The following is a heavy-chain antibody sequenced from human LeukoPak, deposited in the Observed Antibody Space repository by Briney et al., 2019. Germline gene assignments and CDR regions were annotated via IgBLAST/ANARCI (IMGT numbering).Heavy chain of an antibody. V-gene: IGHV3-48*04. CDR1: GFTFSSYS. CDR3: AELGITMIGGV. J-gene: IGHJ6*04. D-gene: IGHD3-10*02. CDR2: ITGGSSRAT. Sequence: GGSLRLSCAASGFTFSSYSMNWVRQAPGKGVEWLSYITGGSSRATSYADSVKGRFTISRDNGKNSLYLQMTSLRAEDTAVYYCAELGITMIGGVWGKGTTVTISS.